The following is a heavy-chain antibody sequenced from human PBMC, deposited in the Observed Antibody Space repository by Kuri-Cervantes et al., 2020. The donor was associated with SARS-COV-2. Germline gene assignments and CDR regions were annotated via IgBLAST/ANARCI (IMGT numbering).Heavy chain of an antibody. CDR3: ARDVSNGNLGLYSFDY. J-gene: IGHJ4*02. D-gene: IGHD2-8*01. CDR1: GGTFSRNA. V-gene: IGHV1-69*13. CDR2: IIPIFGAQ. Sequence: SVKVSCKTSGGTFSRNAISWVRQAPGQGLEWMGGIIPIFGAQTNAQKFQGRVSIIADESTNTAYMELRSLGSEDTAIYYCARDVSNGNLGLYSFDYWGQGSLVTVSS.